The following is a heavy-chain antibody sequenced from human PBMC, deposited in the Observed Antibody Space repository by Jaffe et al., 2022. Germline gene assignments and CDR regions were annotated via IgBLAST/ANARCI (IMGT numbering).Heavy chain of an antibody. V-gene: IGHV3-66*02. Sequence: EVQLVESGGGLVQPGGSLRLSCAASGFTVSSNYMSWVRQAPGKGLEWVSVIYSGGSTYYADSVKGRFTISRDNSKNTLYLQMNSLRAEDTAVYYCARDYPPSRCAPSDGSCYQNYYYYYMDVWGKGTTVTVSS. D-gene: IGHD2-15*01. CDR1: GFTVSSNY. CDR2: IYSGGST. CDR3: ARDYPPSRCAPSDGSCYQNYYYYYMDV. J-gene: IGHJ6*03.